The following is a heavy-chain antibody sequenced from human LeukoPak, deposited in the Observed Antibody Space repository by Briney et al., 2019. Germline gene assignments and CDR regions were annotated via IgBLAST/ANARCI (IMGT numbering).Heavy chain of an antibody. CDR3: ARRLALIGQQPTTLYYFAS. J-gene: IGHJ4*02. V-gene: IGHV1-69*13. CDR2: IIPSFGTA. D-gene: IGHD6-13*01. CDR1: GGTFISYA. Sequence: ASVKVSCKASGGTFISYAISWVRQAPGQGLEWMGGIIPSFGTANYAQKLQGRVTITADESTSTAYMALSSLRSEDTAVSYRARRLALIGQQPTTLYYFASWGQGTLVTVSS.